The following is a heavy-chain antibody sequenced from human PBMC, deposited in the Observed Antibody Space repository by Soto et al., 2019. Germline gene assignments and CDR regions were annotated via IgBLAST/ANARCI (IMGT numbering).Heavy chain of an antibody. CDR2: ISAYNGNT. Sequence: ASVKVSFKASGYTFTSYGISWVRQAPGQGLEWMGWISAYNGNTNYAQKLQGRVTMTTDTSTSTAYMELRSLRSDDTAVYYCARVPLSSITMIVVENWGAFDIWGQGTMVTVSS. CDR3: ARVPLSSITMIVVENWGAFDI. D-gene: IGHD3-22*01. J-gene: IGHJ3*02. CDR1: GYTFTSYG. V-gene: IGHV1-18*01.